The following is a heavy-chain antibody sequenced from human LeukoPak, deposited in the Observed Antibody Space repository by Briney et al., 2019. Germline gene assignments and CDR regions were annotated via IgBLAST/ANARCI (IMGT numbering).Heavy chain of an antibody. J-gene: IGHJ4*02. Sequence: PSETLSLTSAVYGGSFYDYYWSWIPHPPGKGLEWIGEINHSGSINYNPSHKIRVTISVDTSKNQFSLKLSAATAADTAVYYCARARRLGGIFDYWGQGTLVTVSS. D-gene: IGHD3-16*01. V-gene: IGHV4-34*01. CDR2: INHSGSI. CDR3: ARARRLGGIFDY. CDR1: GGSFYDYY.